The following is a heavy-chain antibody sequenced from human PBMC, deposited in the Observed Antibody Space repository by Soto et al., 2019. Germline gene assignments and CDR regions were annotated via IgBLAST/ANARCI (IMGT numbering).Heavy chain of an antibody. D-gene: IGHD4-4*01. CDR3: ARFDYINNFLDY. V-gene: IGHV3-48*02. CDR1: GFTFSDFS. CDR2: ISSRSSDI. J-gene: IGHJ4*02. Sequence: EVQLVESGGGLVHQGGSLRLSCAASGFTFSDFSVSWVRQAPGKGLEWISYISSRSSDIYYADSVRGRFTISRDNAKNSVYLQMNSLRDEDTAIYYCARFDYINNFLDYWGQGTLVTVSS.